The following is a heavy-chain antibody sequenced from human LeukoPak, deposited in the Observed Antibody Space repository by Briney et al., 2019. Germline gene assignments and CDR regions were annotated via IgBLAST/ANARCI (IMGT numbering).Heavy chain of an antibody. Sequence: GTIYYSGITYYNPSLKSRITISVDASENHFTLKMSSVTAADTAVYYCAGQYYDFWSGVFDYWGQGTLVTVSS. CDR3: AGQYYDFWSGVFDY. V-gene: IGHV4-39*01. CDR2: IYYSGIT. J-gene: IGHJ4*02. D-gene: IGHD3-3*01.